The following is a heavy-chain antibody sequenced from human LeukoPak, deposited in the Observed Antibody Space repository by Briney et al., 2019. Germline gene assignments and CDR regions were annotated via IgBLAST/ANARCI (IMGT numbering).Heavy chain of an antibody. CDR1: GGSISSYH. D-gene: IGHD2-2*03. CDR2: IHSGNT. J-gene: IGHJ5*02. Sequence: SETLSLTCTVSGGSISSYHWSWIRQPAGKGLEWIGRIHSGNTNYNPSLKSRVTMSVDTSKNEISLKLSSVTAADTAVYYCARDGYSSSPGFDPWGQGTLVTVSS. CDR3: ARDGYSSSPGFDP. V-gene: IGHV4-4*07.